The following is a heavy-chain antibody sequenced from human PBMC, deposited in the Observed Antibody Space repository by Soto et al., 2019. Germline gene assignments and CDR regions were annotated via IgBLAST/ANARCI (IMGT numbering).Heavy chain of an antibody. Sequence: SETLSLTCTVSGGSISSYYWSWIRQPPGKGLEWIGYIYYSGSTNYNPSLKSRVTISVDTSKNQFSLKLSSVTAAETALYYCARGQLVEQFVYWCQGNLVTSST. J-gene: IGHJ4*02. CDR1: GGSISSYY. D-gene: IGHD6-13*01. CDR2: IYYSGST. V-gene: IGHV4-59*12. CDR3: ARGQLVEQFVY.